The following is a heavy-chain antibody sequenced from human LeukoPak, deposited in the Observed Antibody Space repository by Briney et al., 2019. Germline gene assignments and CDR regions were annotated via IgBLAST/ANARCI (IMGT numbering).Heavy chain of an antibody. V-gene: IGHV3-21*01. Sequence: GGSLRLSCAASGFTFSSYSMNWVRQAPGKGLEWVSSISSSSSYIYYADSVKGRFTISRDNAKNSLYLQMNSLRAEDTAVYYCARIIRYSGYDGGPFDYWGQGTLVTVSS. CDR2: ISSSSSYI. D-gene: IGHD5-12*01. CDR1: GFTFSSYS. J-gene: IGHJ4*02. CDR3: ARIIRYSGYDGGPFDY.